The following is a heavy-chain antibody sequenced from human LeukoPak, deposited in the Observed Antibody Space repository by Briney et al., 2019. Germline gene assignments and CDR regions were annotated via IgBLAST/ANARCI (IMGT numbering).Heavy chain of an antibody. CDR2: ISGDGGST. V-gene: IGHV3-43*02. D-gene: IGHD3-16*01. Sequence: PGGSLRLSCAASGFTFDDYAMHWVRQAPGKGLEWVSLISGDGGSTYYADSVKGRFTISRDNSKNSLYLQMNSLRAEDTAVYYCASRQRGDSDAFDIWGQGTMVTVSS. CDR1: GFTFDDYA. CDR3: ASRQRGDSDAFDI. J-gene: IGHJ3*02.